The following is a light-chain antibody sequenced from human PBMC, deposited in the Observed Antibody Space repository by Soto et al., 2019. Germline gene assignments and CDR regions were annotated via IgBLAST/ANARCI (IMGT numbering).Light chain of an antibody. CDR1: QTINNQ. Sequence: DIRMTQSPSSLSASVGDRVTIPCRASQTINNQLAWYQQKPGKAPKLLIFDVSTLDSGVPSMFSGCGSGTEFTLTISILQPEDFATYYCQQANSFPITFGPGTRLEI. J-gene: IGKJ5*01. CDR3: QQANSFPIT. V-gene: IGKV1-12*01. CDR2: DVS.